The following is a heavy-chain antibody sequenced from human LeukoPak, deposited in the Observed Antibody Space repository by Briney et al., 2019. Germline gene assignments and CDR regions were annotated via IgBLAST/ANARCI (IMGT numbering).Heavy chain of an antibody. J-gene: IGHJ4*02. CDR3: ATGPLDY. D-gene: IGHD1-14*01. Sequence: GGSLRLSCAASGFTFSNYWVHWVRQAPGKGLVWVSRINRDGSTTNYADSVKGRFTVSRDNAKNTLNLQMNSLRAEDTAVYYCATGPLDYWGQGTLVTVSS. CDR1: GFTFSNYW. CDR2: INRDGSTT. V-gene: IGHV3-74*01.